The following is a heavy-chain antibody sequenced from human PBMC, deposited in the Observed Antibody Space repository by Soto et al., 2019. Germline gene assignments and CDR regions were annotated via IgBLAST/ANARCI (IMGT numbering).Heavy chain of an antibody. J-gene: IGHJ4*02. D-gene: IGHD3-22*01. CDR1: GFTFSNYD. CDR2: ITGSGGRT. CDR3: ARKVVATGIDY. Sequence: GGSLRLSCAASGFTFSNYDMSWVSQAPGKGLQWVSTITGSGGRTYYADSVRGRFTISRDDPKNTLYLQMNSLGAEDSAVYYCARKVVATGIDYWGQGALVTVSS. V-gene: IGHV3-23*01.